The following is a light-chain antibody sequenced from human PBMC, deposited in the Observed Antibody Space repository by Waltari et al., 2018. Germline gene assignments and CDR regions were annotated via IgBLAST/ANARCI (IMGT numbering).Light chain of an antibody. CDR1: QTISTW. Sequence: DIQMTLSPSTLSAYVGDTVTITCRASQTISTWVAWYQQKPGKAPKLLIYKASSLQSAVPSRFSGSGSGTEFTLTISSLQPDDFAIYFCQQSNSYPWTFGHGTKVEIK. J-gene: IGKJ1*01. CDR3: QQSNSYPWT. V-gene: IGKV1-5*03. CDR2: KAS.